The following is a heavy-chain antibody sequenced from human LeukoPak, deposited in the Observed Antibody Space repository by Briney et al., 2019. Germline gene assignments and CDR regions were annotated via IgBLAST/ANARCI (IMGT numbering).Heavy chain of an antibody. CDR2: IYYSGST. CDR3: ARDRITMVRGALRYYGMDV. J-gene: IGHJ6*02. V-gene: IGHV4-59*01. Sequence: SETLSLTCTVSGXSLNNYYWSWIRQPPGKGLECIGYIYYSGSTNYNPSLKSRVTISVDTSKNQFSLKLNSVTAADTAVYYCARDRITMVRGALRYYGMDVWGQGTTVTVSS. CDR1: GXSLNNYY. D-gene: IGHD3-10*01.